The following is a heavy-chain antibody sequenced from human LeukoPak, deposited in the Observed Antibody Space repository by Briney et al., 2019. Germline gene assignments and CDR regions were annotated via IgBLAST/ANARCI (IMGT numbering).Heavy chain of an antibody. V-gene: IGHV3-74*01. CDR2: INTDGCST. CDR1: GFTFSNYW. Sequence: GGSLRLSCAASGFTFSNYWRHWVRQAPGKGLVWVSRINTDGCSTNYADSVKGRFTISRDNAKNTLYVQMDSLRVEDTAVYYCARVESGSCSSTRCRNIDYWGQGTLVTVSS. CDR3: ARVESGSCSSTRCRNIDY. J-gene: IGHJ4*02. D-gene: IGHD2-2*01.